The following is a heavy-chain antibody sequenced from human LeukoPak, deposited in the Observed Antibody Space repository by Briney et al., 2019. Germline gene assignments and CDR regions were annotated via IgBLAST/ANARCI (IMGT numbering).Heavy chain of an antibody. CDR3: AKSPDVAGTGRFDY. J-gene: IGHJ4*02. CDR1: GFTFNTYA. V-gene: IGHV3-23*01. CDR2: ISGSGGST. Sequence: HPGGSLRLSCAASGFTFNTYAMNWVRQAPGKGLEWVSTISGSGGSTYYADSVEGRFTISRDNSKNTLYLQMSSLRAEDTAVYYCAKSPDVAGTGRFDYWGQGTLVTVSS. D-gene: IGHD6-19*01.